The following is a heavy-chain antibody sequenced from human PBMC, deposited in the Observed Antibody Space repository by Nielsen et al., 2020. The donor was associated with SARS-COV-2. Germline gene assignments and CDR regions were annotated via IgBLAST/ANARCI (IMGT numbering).Heavy chain of an antibody. CDR3: ARAPDIVLQPTAIPL. Sequence: SETLSLTCTVSGGSISSGTFYWSWIRQPAGKGLEWIGHIYTTGSTDYNPSLKSRVTISLDTSKNHFSLNLRFVTAADTAVYYCARAPDIVLQPTAIPLWGQGTMVPVSS. V-gene: IGHV4-61*09. J-gene: IGHJ3*01. D-gene: IGHD2-8*01. CDR2: IYTTGST. CDR1: GGSISSGTFY.